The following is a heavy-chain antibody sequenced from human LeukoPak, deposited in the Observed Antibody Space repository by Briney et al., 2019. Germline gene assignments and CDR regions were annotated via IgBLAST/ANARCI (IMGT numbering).Heavy chain of an antibody. V-gene: IGHV4-39*07. J-gene: IGHJ4*02. CDR1: GGSISSSSYY. CDR3: ARSGPKYYYDSSGYFDY. Sequence: SETLSLTCTVSGGSISSSSYYWGWIRQPPGKGLEWIGSIYYSGSTYYNPSLKSRVTISVDTSKNQFSLKLSSVTAADTAVYYCARSGPKYYYDSSGYFDYWGQGTLVTVSS. D-gene: IGHD3-22*01. CDR2: IYYSGST.